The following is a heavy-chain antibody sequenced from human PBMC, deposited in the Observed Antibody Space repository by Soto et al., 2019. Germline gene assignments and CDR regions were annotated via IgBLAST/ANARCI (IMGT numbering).Heavy chain of an antibody. CDR1: GFSLSTSGVG. CDR2: LYWDDDK. J-gene: IGHJ6*03. Sequence: ESGPTLVNPPPTPPLTLPLSGFSLSTSGVGVGWVPQPPGKALGWVGLLYWDDDKRYSPSLKSRLTITKDTSKNQVVLTMTNMDPVDTATYYCAHRLGWGYYDFWSGYLGDPNYYYYMDVWGKGTTVTVSS. V-gene: IGHV2-5*02. D-gene: IGHD3-3*01. CDR3: AHRLGWGYYDFWSGYLGDPNYYYYMDV.